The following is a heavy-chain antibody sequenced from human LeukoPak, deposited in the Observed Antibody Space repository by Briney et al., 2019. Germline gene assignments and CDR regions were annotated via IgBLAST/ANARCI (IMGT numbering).Heavy chain of an antibody. V-gene: IGHV3-11*01. CDR1: GFTFSDYY. CDR3: ARGGSDFAASDF. Sequence: GGSLRLSCAASGFTFSDYYMTWIRQAPGKGLEWVSYISSSGSSIYYADSVKGRFTISRDNAKNSLYLQMNSLRAEDAAVYYCARGGSDFAASDFWGQGTLVTVSS. J-gene: IGHJ4*02. D-gene: IGHD1-26*01. CDR2: ISSSGSSI.